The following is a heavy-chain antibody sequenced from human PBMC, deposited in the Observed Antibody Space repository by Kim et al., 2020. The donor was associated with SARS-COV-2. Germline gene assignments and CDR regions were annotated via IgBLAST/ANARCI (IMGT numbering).Heavy chain of an antibody. CDR2: INTNTGNP. J-gene: IGHJ3*02. D-gene: IGHD2-2*01. Sequence: ASVKVSCKASGYTFTSYAMNWVRQAPGQGLEWMGWINTNTGNPTYAQGFTGRFVFSLDTSVSTAYLQISSLKAEDTAVYYCARDPMYQLLLPRVTDAFDIWGQGTMVTVSS. CDR3: ARDPMYQLLLPRVTDAFDI. V-gene: IGHV7-4-1*02. CDR1: GYTFTSYA.